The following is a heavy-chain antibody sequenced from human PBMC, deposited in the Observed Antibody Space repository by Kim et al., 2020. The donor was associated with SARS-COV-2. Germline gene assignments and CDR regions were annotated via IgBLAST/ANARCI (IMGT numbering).Heavy chain of an antibody. J-gene: IGHJ6*02. CDR2: IIPIFGTA. CDR1: GGTFSSYA. Sequence: SVKVSCKASGGTFSSYAISWVRQAPGQGLEWMGGIIPIFGTANYAQKFQGRVTITADESTSTAYMELSSLRSEDTAVYYCASRYYYDSSGYYKAYYYYGMDVWGQGTTVTVFS. V-gene: IGHV1-69*13. CDR3: ASRYYYDSSGYYKAYYYYGMDV. D-gene: IGHD3-22*01.